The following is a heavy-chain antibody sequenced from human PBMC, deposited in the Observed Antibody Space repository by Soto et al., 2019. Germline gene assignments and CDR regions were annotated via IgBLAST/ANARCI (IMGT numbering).Heavy chain of an antibody. CDR3: AMDRRRQDQLPGPFDY. Sequence: EVQLLESGGGLVQPGGSLRLSCAASGFTFSIYAMNWIRQAPGEGLEWVSSISGSGGSTYYADSVKGRFTISRDNSKNTLYLQMNSLRAEDTAVYYCAMDRRRQDQLPGPFDYWGQGTLVTVSS. CDR1: GFTFSIYA. D-gene: IGHD2-2*01. CDR2: ISGSGGST. J-gene: IGHJ4*02. V-gene: IGHV3-23*01.